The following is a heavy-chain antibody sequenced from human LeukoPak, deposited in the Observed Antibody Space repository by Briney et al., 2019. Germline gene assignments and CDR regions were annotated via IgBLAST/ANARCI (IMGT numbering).Heavy chain of an antibody. D-gene: IGHD6-19*01. J-gene: IGHJ6*02. CDR1: GFTFSSYA. V-gene: IGHV3-9*01. CDR2: ISWNSGSI. Sequence: SLRLSCAASGFTFSSYAMHWVRPAPGRGLEWVSGISWNSGSIGYADSVKGRFTISRDNAKNSLYLQMNSLRAEDTALYYCAKSVAATGGYYYGMDVWGQGTTVTVSS. CDR3: AKSVAATGGYYYGMDV.